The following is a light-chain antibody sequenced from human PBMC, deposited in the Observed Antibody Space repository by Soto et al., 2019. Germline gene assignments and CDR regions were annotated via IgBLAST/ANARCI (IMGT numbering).Light chain of an antibody. CDR1: SSDVGGYNF. V-gene: IGLV2-14*01. CDR3: SSYTSGSPYD. CDR2: EVT. J-gene: IGLJ1*01. Sequence: QSALTQPASVSRSPGKSITISCTRSSSDVGGYNFVSWYQQRPGEAPKLIIYEVTKRPSGLFNRFSGSKSGNTASLTISGLQTEDEADYYCSSYTSGSPYDFGTGTKVTVL.